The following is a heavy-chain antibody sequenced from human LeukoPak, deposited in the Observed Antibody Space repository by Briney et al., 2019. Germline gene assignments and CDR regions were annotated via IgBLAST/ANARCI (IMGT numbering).Heavy chain of an antibody. CDR2: FYISGST. Sequence: SETLSLTCTVSGYSISSGYYWGWIRQSAGKGLEWIGRFYISGSTDYNPALKSRVTISVDTSKNQFSLKLSSVTAADTAVYYCARELWSGSDPWGQGTLVTVSS. CDR3: ARELWSGSDP. D-gene: IGHD3-3*01. J-gene: IGHJ5*02. CDR1: GYSISSGYY. V-gene: IGHV4-38-2*02.